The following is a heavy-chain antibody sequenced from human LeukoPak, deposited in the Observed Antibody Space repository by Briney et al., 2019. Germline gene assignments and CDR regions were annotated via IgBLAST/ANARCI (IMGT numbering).Heavy chain of an antibody. CDR2: ISWNSGSI. Sequence: GGSLRLSCAASGFTFDDYAMHWVRQAQGKGLEWVSGISWNSGSIGYADSVKGRFTISRDNAKNSLYLQMNSLRAEDTALYYCAKDSLRYSSSTSCYQFDYWGQGTLVTVSS. V-gene: IGHV3-9*01. CDR3: AKDSLRYSSSTSCYQFDY. CDR1: GFTFDDYA. J-gene: IGHJ4*02. D-gene: IGHD2-2*01.